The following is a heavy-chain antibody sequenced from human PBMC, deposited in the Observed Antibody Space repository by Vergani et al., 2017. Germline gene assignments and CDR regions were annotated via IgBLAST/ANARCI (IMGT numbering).Heavy chain of an antibody. CDR1: GDSVSSNSAA. V-gene: IGHV6-1*01. Sequence: QVQLQQSGPGLVKPSQTLSLTCAISGDSVSSNSAAWNWTRQSPSRGLEWLGRTYYRSKWYNDYAVSVKSRITINPDTSKNQFSLQLNSVTPEDTAVYYCARDIVVVPAAIPLHWFDPWGQGTLVTVSS. CDR3: ARDIVVVPAAIPLHWFDP. CDR2: TYYRSKWYN. D-gene: IGHD2-2*01. J-gene: IGHJ5*02.